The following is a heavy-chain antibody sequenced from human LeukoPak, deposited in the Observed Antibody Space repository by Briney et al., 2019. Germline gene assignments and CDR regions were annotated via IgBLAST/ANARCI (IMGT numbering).Heavy chain of an antibody. CDR3: ARMRGYTYGYWYLDL. V-gene: IGHV1-8*01. D-gene: IGHD5-18*01. CDR1: GYTFSSYD. Sequence: GASVKVSCKAAGYTFSSYDINWVRQAPGQGLEWMGWMNPSSGNTGYTQKFQGRVTMTRDTSISTAYMELSSLRSEDTALYYCARMRGYTYGYWYLDLWGRGTLAIVSS. J-gene: IGHJ2*01. CDR2: MNPSSGNT.